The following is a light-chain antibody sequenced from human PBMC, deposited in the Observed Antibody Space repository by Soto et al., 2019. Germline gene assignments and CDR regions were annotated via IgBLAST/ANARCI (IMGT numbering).Light chain of an antibody. CDR2: GAS. CDR1: QSVSSSY. V-gene: IGKV3-20*01. CDR3: QQYGSAPWT. Sequence: EIVLTQSPGTLSLSPGERATLSCRASQSVSSSYLAWYQQKPGQAPRLLIYGASSRATGIPDRFSGSGSGTDFTLTISRLEPADLAVYYCQQYGSAPWTFGQATKVEIK. J-gene: IGKJ1*01.